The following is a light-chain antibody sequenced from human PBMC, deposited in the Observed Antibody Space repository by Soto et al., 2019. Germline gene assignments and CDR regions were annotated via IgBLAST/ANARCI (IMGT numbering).Light chain of an antibody. J-gene: IGKJ1*01. V-gene: IGKV3-20*01. CDR3: QQYGSSQLT. CDR1: QSVSSSY. CDR2: GAS. Sequence: EIVLTQSPGTLSLSPGERATLSCRASQSVSSSYLAWYQQKPGQAPRPLIYGASSRAIGITDRFSGSGSGTDVTLAICRREPEDFAVYYCQQYGSSQLTVGQGTKVEIK.